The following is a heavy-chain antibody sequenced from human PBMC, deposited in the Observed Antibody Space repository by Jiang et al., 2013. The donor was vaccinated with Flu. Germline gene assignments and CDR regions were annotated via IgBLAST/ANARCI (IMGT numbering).Heavy chain of an antibody. CDR3: ARQRRDSGRPNDAFDI. Sequence: LLKPSETLSLTCTVSGGSISSYYWSWIRQPPGKGLEWIGYIYYSGSTNYNPSLKSRVTISVDTSKNQFSLKLSSVTAADTAVYYCARQRRDSGRPNDAFDIWGQGTMVTVSS. D-gene: IGHD1-26*01. CDR1: GGSISSYY. J-gene: IGHJ3*02. CDR2: IYYSGST. V-gene: IGHV4-59*08.